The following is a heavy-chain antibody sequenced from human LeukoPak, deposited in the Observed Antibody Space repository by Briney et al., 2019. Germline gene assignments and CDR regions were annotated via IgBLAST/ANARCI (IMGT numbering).Heavy chain of an antibody. J-gene: IGHJ3*02. CDR2: IYYSGST. CDR3: ARLTTSFRAFHI. V-gene: IGHV4-30-4*01. D-gene: IGHD1-1*01. Sequence: TLSLTCTVSGGSISSGDYYWSWIRQPPGKGLEWTGYIYYSGSTYYNPSLKSRVTISVDTSKNQFSLMLSSATAADTAVYYCARLTTSFRAFHIWGQGTMVTVSS. CDR1: GGSISSGDYY.